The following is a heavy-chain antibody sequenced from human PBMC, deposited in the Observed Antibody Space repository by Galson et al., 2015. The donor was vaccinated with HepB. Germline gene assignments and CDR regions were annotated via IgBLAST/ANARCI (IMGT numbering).Heavy chain of an antibody. V-gene: IGHV1-69*13. Sequence: SVKVSCKASGGTFSSYAISWVRQAPGQGLEWMGGIIPIFGTANYAQKFQGRVTITADESTSTAYMELSSLRSEDTAVYYCARLDCGGDCYYYYYYGMDVWGQGTTVTVSS. CDR3: ARLDCGGDCYYYYYYGMDV. J-gene: IGHJ6*02. D-gene: IGHD2-21*01. CDR2: IIPIFGTA. CDR1: GGTFSSYA.